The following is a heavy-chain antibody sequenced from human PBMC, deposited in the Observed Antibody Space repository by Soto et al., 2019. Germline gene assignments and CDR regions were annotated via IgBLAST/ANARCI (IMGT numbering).Heavy chain of an antibody. Sequence: QLQLQESGPGLVKPSETLSLTCTVSGGSISSSSYYWGWIRQPPGKGLEWIGSIYYSGSTYYNPSLKRRATISVDTPKNQFSLKLSSVTAADTAVYYCARHTPDSSGYPAMPPFDYWGQGTLVTVSS. J-gene: IGHJ4*02. V-gene: IGHV4-39*01. CDR3: ARHTPDSSGYPAMPPFDY. D-gene: IGHD3-22*01. CDR1: GGSISSSSYY. CDR2: IYYSGST.